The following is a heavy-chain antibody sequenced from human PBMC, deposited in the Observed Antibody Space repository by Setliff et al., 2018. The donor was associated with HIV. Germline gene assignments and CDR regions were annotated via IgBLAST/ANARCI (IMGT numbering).Heavy chain of an antibody. D-gene: IGHD1-1*01. CDR3: ARVRTSTGAQY. CDR2: IRCDGSNE. V-gene: IGHV3-30*02. J-gene: IGHJ4*02. CDR1: GFTLHEYT. Sequence: GGSLRLSCAASGFTLHEYTMTWVRQAPGKGLEWVAFIRCDGSNEYYADSVKGRFTISRDNIQNSLLLQMNSLTADDAAVYYCARVRTSTGAQYWGQGTLVTVS.